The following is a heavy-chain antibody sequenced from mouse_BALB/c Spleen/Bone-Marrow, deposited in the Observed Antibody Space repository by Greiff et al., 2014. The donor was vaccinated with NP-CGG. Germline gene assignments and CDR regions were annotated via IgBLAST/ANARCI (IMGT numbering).Heavy chain of an antibody. Sequence: VHVKQSGADLVKPGASVKLSCTTSGFNIKDTFMHWVKQRPEQGLEWMGRIDPASGNTEYDPKFQGKATITADTSSNKVSLQLSGLTSEDTAVYYCAHDAPFTYWGQGTLVTVSA. V-gene: IGHV14-3*02. D-gene: IGHD2-3*01. CDR3: AHDAPFTY. CDR1: GFNIKDTF. J-gene: IGHJ3*01. CDR2: IDPASGNT.